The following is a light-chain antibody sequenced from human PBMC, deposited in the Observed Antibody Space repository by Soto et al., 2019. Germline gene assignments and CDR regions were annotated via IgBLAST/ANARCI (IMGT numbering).Light chain of an antibody. CDR2: DVS. CDR1: SSDVGGYNY. V-gene: IGLV2-14*03. CDR3: ISYTNISNLI. J-gene: IGLJ2*01. Sequence: QSALTQPASVSGSPGQSITISCTGTSSDVGGYNYVSWYQQHPGRAPKLIIYDVSNRPSGVSNRFSGSKSGNTASLTISGLQAEDDDDYYCISYTNISNLIFGGGTKLTVL.